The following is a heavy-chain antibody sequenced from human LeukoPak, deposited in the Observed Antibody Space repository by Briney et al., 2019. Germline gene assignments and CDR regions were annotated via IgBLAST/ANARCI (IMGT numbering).Heavy chain of an antibody. CDR2: IYYSGST. D-gene: IGHD6-13*01. CDR1: GGSISSYY. CDR3: ARSYSSSWYITQYYYYMDV. V-gene: IGHV4-59*01. Sequence: PSETLSLTCTVSGGSISSYYWSWIRQPPGKGLEWIGYIYYSGSTNYNPSLKSRVTISVDTSKNQFSLKLSSVTAAGTAVYYCARSYSSSWYITQYYYYMDVWGKGTTVTVSS. J-gene: IGHJ6*03.